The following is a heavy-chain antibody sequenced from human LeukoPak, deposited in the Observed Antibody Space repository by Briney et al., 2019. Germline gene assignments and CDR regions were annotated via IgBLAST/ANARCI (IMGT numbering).Heavy chain of an antibody. CDR2: IYYSRST. CDR1: GGSISSTGYY. CDR3: ARHGQRHLSPFDY. D-gene: IGHD6-25*01. J-gene: IGHJ4*02. V-gene: IGHV4-39*01. Sequence: PSETLSLTCTVSGGSISSTGYYWGWIRQPPGKGLEWIGSIYYSRSTYYNPSLKSRVTISVDTSKNQFSLKLSSVTAADTAVYYCARHGQRHLSPFDYWGQGSLVTVSS.